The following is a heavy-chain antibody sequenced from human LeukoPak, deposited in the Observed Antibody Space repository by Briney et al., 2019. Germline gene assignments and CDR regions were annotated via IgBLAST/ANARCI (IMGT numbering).Heavy chain of an antibody. J-gene: IGHJ2*01. CDR2: IKQDGSEK. Sequence: GGSLRLSCAASGFTFSTYWMNWARQAPGKGLEWVANIKQDGSEKYYVDSVKGRFTLSRDSAKNSLYLQMNSLRAEDTAVYYCARAEWSNWYFDLWGRGTLVTVSS. D-gene: IGHD3-3*01. V-gene: IGHV3-7*03. CDR1: GFTFSTYW. CDR3: ARAEWSNWYFDL.